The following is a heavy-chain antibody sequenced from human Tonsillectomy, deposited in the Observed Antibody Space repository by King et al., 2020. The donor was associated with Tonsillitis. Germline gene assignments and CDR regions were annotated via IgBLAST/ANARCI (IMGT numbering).Heavy chain of an antibody. CDR1: SGSISSYY. CDR2: IYYSGST. V-gene: IGHV4-59*01. Sequence: QLQESGPGLVKPSETLSLTCTVSSGSISSYYWSWIRQPPGKGLEWIGYIYYSGSTNYNPSLKSRVTMSVDTSKNQFSLKLSSVTAAHTAVYYCARDAPPDALDYWGQGTLVTVSS. J-gene: IGHJ4*02. CDR3: ARDAPPDALDY.